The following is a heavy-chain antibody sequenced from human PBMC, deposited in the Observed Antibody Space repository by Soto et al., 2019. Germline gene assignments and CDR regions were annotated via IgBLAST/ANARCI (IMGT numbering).Heavy chain of an antibody. CDR2: INVGTGYT. Sequence: VHLVQSGAEVKKPGASVKVSCRASGYTFTSDAMHWVRQAPGQGLEWLGWINVGTGYTTFSQKFPGRVSITRVTYASTAYMELSSLRSEDTAIYYCARAGAWGSNYDDAAFDAWGQGTKVTVSS. CDR1: GYTFTSDA. J-gene: IGHJ3*01. D-gene: IGHD3-22*01. V-gene: IGHV1-3*01. CDR3: ARAGAWGSNYDDAAFDA.